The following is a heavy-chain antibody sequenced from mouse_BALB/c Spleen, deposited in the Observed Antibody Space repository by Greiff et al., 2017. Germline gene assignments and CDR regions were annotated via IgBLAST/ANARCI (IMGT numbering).Heavy chain of an antibody. D-gene: IGHD2-1*01. CDR1: GYTFTSYW. J-gene: IGHJ3*01. V-gene: IGHV1-69*02. CDR3: ATYGNPAWFAY. CDR2: IDPSDSET. Sequence: QVQLQQPGAELVKPGAPVKLSCKASGYTFTSYWMNWVKQRPGRGLEWIGRIDPSDSETHYNQKFKDKATLTVDKSSSTAYIQLSSLTSEDAAVYYCATYGNPAWFAYWGQGTLVTVCA.